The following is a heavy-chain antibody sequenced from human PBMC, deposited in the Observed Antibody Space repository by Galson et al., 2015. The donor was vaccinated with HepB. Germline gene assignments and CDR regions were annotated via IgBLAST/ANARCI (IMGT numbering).Heavy chain of an antibody. Sequence: SLRLSCAASGFTFDDYGMSWVRQAPGKGLEWVSGINWNGGSTGYADSVKGRFTISRDNAKNSLYLQMNSLRAEDTALYYCARDHLESYRPNDAFDIWGQGTMVTVSS. D-gene: IGHD3-16*02. CDR1: GFTFDDYG. V-gene: IGHV3-20*04. CDR3: ARDHLESYRPNDAFDI. CDR2: INWNGGST. J-gene: IGHJ3*02.